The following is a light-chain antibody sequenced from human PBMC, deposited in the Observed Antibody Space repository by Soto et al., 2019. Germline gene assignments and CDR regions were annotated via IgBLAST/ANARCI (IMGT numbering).Light chain of an antibody. V-gene: IGKV3-20*01. CDR1: QIVSSNY. Sequence: EIVMTQSPGTLSLSPGERVTLSCRASQIVSSNYLAWYQQKRGQAPRLLIYGASSRATGIPDRFSGSGSGTDFTLPISRLEPEVFEMYHFQQYGNSPFTFGQGTKLEVK. CDR2: GAS. J-gene: IGKJ2*01. CDR3: QQYGNSPFT.